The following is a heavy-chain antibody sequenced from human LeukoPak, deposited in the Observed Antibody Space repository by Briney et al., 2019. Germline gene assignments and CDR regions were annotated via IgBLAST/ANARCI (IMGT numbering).Heavy chain of an antibody. D-gene: IGHD1-26*01. CDR3: AKVGMDSGSYMIDAFDI. CDR1: GFTFDDYA. Sequence: GGSLRLSCAASGFTFDDYAMHWVRQAPGKGLEWVSGISWNSGSIGYADSVKGRFTISRDNAKNSLYLQMNSLRAEDTALYYCAKVGMDSGSYMIDAFDIWGQGTMVTVSS. CDR2: ISWNSGSI. J-gene: IGHJ3*02. V-gene: IGHV3-9*01.